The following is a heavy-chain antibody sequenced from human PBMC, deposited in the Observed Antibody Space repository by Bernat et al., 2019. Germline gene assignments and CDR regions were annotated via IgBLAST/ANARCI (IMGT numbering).Heavy chain of an antibody. V-gene: IGHV1-3*01. CDR1: GYTFTSYA. CDR3: ARELGYCSGGSCYDFDY. D-gene: IGHD2-15*01. Sequence: QVQLVQSGAEVKKPGASVKVSCKASGYTFTSYAMHWVRQAPGQRLEWMGWINAGNGNTKYSQKFQGRVTMTRDTSISTAYMELSRLRSDDTAVYYCARELGYCSGGSCYDFDYWGQGTLVTVSS. J-gene: IGHJ4*02. CDR2: INAGNGNT.